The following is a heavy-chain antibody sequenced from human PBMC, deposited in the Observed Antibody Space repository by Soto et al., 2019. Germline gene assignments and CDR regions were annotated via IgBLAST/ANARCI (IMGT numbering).Heavy chain of an antibody. Sequence: SLTCTVSGGSISSGDCYWSWIRQHPGKGLEWIGYIDLTGRTYYNPSLKSRLAVSVDTSKNQFSLTLSSVTAADTAVYFCARFSSLDKDYVVDVWGQGTMVTVSS. CDR3: ARFSSLDKDYVVDV. D-gene: IGHD6-19*01. J-gene: IGHJ6*02. CDR2: IDLTGRT. CDR1: GGSISSGDCY. V-gene: IGHV4-30-4*08.